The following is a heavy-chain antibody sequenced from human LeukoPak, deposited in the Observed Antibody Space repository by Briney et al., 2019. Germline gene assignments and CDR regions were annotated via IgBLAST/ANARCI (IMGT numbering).Heavy chain of an antibody. V-gene: IGHV1-8*01. CDR2: MNPNSGDT. J-gene: IGHJ5*02. Sequence: ASVKVSCKASGYTFTSYDINWVRQAPGQGLQWMGWMNPNSGDTGYPQKFQGRVTMTRDTSITTAYMELSSLRSEDTAVYYCARSGFGSGVSFDLWGQGTLVTVSS. D-gene: IGHD3-10*01. CDR1: GYTFTSYD. CDR3: ARSGFGSGVSFDL.